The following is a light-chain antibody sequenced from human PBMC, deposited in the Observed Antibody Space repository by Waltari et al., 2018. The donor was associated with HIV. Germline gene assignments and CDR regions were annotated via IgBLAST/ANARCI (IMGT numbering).Light chain of an antibody. J-gene: IGKJ1*01. CDR2: KVS. CDR3: MQALQTPRT. Sequence: DFVMTQSPLSLPVTLGQPASISCRSSQSLVHSDGNTYLNWFLQRPGQSPRRLFYKVSTRDSGVPDRFSGSGSGTDFTLKISRVEAEDVGVYYCMQALQTPRTFGQGTKVEIK. V-gene: IGKV2-30*02. CDR1: QSLVHSDGNTY.